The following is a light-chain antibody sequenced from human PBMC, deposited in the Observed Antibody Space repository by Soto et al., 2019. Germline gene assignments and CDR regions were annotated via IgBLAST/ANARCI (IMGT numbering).Light chain of an antibody. CDR1: RDISRW. CDR3: QQSYSTPYT. V-gene: IGKV1D-16*01. Sequence: DIQMTQSPSSLSASVGDRVTITCRASRDISRWLAWYQQRPGTAPKSLIHSASTLQSGVPSRFSGSGSGTEFTLTISSLQPEDFATYYCQQSYSTPYTFGHGTKLEIK. CDR2: SAS. J-gene: IGKJ2*01.